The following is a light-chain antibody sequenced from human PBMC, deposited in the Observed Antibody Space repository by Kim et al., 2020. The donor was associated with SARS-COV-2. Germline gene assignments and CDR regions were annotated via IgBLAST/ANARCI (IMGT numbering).Light chain of an antibody. J-gene: IGLJ1*01. CDR2: SDH. CDR1: GSNIGGNT. V-gene: IGLV1-44*01. CDR3: AAWDDSLNGYV. Sequence: GQRVTISCSGGGSNIGGNTVTWYQQVPGTAPKLLIHSDHQRPSGVPDRFSGSKSGTSASLAITALQSDDEADYYCAAWDDSLNGYVFGAGTKVTVL.